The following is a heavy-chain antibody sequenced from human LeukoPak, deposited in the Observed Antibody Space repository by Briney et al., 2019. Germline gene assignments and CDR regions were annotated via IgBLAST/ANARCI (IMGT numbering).Heavy chain of an antibody. CDR3: ASMTTVSNYYYYMDV. V-gene: IGHV4-39*01. D-gene: IGHD4-11*01. J-gene: IGHJ6*03. Sequence: SETLSLTCTVSGGSISSSSYYWGWIRQPPGKGLEWIGSIYYSGGTYYNPSLKSRVTISVDTSKNQFSLKLSSVTAADTAVYYCASMTTVSNYYYYMDVWGKGTTVTVSS. CDR1: GGSISSSSYY. CDR2: IYYSGGT.